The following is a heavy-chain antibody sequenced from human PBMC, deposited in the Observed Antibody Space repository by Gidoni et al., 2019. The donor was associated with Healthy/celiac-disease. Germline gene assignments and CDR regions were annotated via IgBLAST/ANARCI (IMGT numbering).Heavy chain of an antibody. Sequence: QVQLQESGPGLVKPSQTLSLTCTVSGGSISSGSYYWSWIRQPAGKGLEWIGRIYTSGSTNYNPSLKSRVTISVDTSKNQFSLKLSSVTAADTAVYYCARQSFTRGVAFDYWGQGTLVTVSS. J-gene: IGHJ4*02. CDR2: IYTSGST. CDR3: ARQSFTRGVAFDY. D-gene: IGHD5-12*01. V-gene: IGHV4-61*02. CDR1: GGSISSGSYY.